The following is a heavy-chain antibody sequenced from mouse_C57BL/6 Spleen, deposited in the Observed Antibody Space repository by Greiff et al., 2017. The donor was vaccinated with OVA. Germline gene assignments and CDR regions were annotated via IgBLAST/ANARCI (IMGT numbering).Heavy chain of an antibody. D-gene: IGHD2-2*01. V-gene: IGHV1-12*01. Sequence: QVQLQQSGAELVRPGASVKMSCKASGYTFTSYNMHWVKQTPSQGLEWIGAIYPGNGDTSYNQKFKGQATLTVVKSSSTAYMQLSSLTSEESAVYFCARNYYGYDLYWYFDVWGTGTTVTVSS. CDR2: IYPGNGDT. J-gene: IGHJ1*03. CDR1: GYTFTSYN. CDR3: ARNYYGYDLYWYFDV.